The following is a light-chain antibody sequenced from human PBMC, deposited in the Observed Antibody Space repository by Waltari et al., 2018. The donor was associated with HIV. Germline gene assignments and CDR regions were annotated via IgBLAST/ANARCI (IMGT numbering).Light chain of an antibody. V-gene: IGLV2-8*01. Sequence: QSALTQPPSPSGSPGQSVTIPCSGTSRDVGGYDYLAWYQQQPGKAPKLMIYEVSKRPSGVPDRFSGSKSGNTASLTVAGLQAEDEADYYCSSHAGSNNYVFGTGTKVTVL. J-gene: IGLJ1*01. CDR2: EVS. CDR3: SSHAGSNNYV. CDR1: SRDVGGYDY.